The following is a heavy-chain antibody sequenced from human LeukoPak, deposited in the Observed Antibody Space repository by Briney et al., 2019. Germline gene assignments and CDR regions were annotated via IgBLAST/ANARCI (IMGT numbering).Heavy chain of an antibody. J-gene: IGHJ5*02. CDR1: GFTFSSYW. D-gene: IGHD2-2*01. CDR2: IKQDGSEK. V-gene: IGHV3-7*03. CDR3: AREGGYCSSTSCYGDWFDP. Sequence: GGSLRLSCAASGFTFSSYWVSWVRQAPGKGLEWVANIKQDGSEKYYVDSVKGRFTISRDNAKNSLYLQMNSLRAEDTAVYYCAREGGYCSSTSCYGDWFDPWGQGTLVTVSS.